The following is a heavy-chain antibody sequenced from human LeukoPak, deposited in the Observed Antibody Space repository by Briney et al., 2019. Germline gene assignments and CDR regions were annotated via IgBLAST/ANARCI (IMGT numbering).Heavy chain of an antibody. D-gene: IGHD5-18*01. CDR2: ISGSGDNT. CDR1: GFTFSSYA. CDR3: AKDSAMDLFFDY. V-gene: IGHV3-23*01. J-gene: IGHJ4*02. Sequence: PGGSLRLSCAASGFTFSSYAMSWVRQAPGKGLEWVSGISGSGDNTYYADSVKGRFTISRDNSKNTLYVQVNSLGTEDTAAYYCAKDSAMDLFFDYWGQGTLVTVSS.